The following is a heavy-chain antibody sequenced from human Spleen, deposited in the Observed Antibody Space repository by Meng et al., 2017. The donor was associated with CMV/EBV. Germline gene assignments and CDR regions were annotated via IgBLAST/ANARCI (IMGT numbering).Heavy chain of an antibody. J-gene: IGHJ4*02. CDR1: GYTFTSYY. CDR2: INPSGGST. D-gene: IGHD1-26*01. Sequence: ASVKVSCKASGYTFTSYYMHWVRQAPGQGLEWMGIINPSGGSTSYAQKFQGRVTMTRDMSTSTVYMELSSLRSEDTVVYYCARDMVSGSYPTHLDYWGQGTLVTVSS. CDR3: ARDMVSGSYPTHLDY. V-gene: IGHV1-46*01.